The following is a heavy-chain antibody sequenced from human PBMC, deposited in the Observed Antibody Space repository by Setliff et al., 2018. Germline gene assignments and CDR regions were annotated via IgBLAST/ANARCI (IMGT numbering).Heavy chain of an antibody. CDR2: INLHNGGT. V-gene: IGHV1-2*02. CDR1: GFTFTNYY. CDR3: ARDLGAYCGGDCYLGY. Sequence: ASVKVSCKASGFTFTNYYMHWVRQAPGQGLEWMGWINLHNGGTNYAQSFQDRVTMTSDTSITTVYMELSSLTVDDTAVYYCARDLGAYCGGDCYLGYWGQGTLVTVSS. D-gene: IGHD2-21*02. J-gene: IGHJ4*02.